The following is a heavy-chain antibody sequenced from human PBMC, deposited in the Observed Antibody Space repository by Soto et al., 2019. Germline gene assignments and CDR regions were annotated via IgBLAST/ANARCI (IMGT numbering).Heavy chain of an antibody. D-gene: IGHD6-13*01. CDR3: ARNILAAAGYYYGMDV. J-gene: IGHJ6*02. CDR2: INPSGGST. Sequence: ASVKVSCKASGYTFTSYYMHWVRQAPGQGLEWMGIINPSGGSTSYARKFQGRVTMTRDTSTSTVYMELSSLRSGDTAVYYCARNILAAAGYYYGMDVWGQGTTVTVSS. V-gene: IGHV1-46*01. CDR1: GYTFTSYY.